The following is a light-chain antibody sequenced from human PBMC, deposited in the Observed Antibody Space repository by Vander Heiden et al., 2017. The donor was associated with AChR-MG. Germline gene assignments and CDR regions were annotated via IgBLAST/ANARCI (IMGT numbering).Light chain of an antibody. V-gene: IGLV2-23*01. CDR2: ENN. Sequence: QSALTQPASVSGSLGQSITISCTGSSSDVGNYNLVSWYQQYPGKAPKLMIYENNKRPSGASIRFPGSKSGNTASLTISGLQAEDEADYYCCSYTSSNTFGYVFGTGTKVTVL. J-gene: IGLJ1*01. CDR1: SSDVGNYNL. CDR3: CSYTSSNTFGYV.